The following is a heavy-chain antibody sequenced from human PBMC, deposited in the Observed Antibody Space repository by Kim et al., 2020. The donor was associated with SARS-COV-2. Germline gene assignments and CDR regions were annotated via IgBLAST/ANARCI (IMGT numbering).Heavy chain of an antibody. CDR1: GGSFSGYY. CDR2: INHSGST. CDR3: ARLRMVRGVILSIYYGMDV. V-gene: IGHV4-34*01. J-gene: IGHJ6*02. D-gene: IGHD3-10*01. Sequence: SETLSLTCAVYGGSFSGYYWSWIRQPPGKGLEWIGEINHSGSTNYNPSLKSRVTISVDTSKNQFSLKLSSVTTADTAVYYCARLRMVRGVILSIYYGMDVWGQGTTVTVSS.